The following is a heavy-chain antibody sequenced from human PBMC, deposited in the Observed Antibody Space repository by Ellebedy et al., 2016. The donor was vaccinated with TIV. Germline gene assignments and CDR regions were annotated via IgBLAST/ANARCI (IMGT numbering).Heavy chain of an antibody. CDR1: GYSFTNYW. J-gene: IGHJ4*02. CDR2: IDPTDSYT. Sequence: GESLKISCKGSGYSFTNYWIGWVRQMPGKGLEWMGKIDPTDSYTNYSPSFQGHVTISADKSISTAYLQWSGLKASDTAMYYCTRRTSSGYDYWGQGTLVTVSS. CDR3: TRRTSSGYDY. V-gene: IGHV5-10-1*01. D-gene: IGHD6-19*01.